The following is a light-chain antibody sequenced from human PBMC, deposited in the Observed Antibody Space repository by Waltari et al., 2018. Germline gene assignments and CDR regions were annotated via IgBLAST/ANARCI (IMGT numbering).Light chain of an antibody. CDR1: QSIGTD. CDR2: GIS. Sequence: EIVMTQSPATLSVSPGERVTLSCRASQSIGTDLAWYQQQPGQAPRLLIYGISFRATGVPARFSGSVSATEFTLTISSLLSEDFAVYYCQQYHQWWTFGQGTKVEIK. V-gene: IGKV3-15*01. CDR3: QQYHQWWT. J-gene: IGKJ1*01.